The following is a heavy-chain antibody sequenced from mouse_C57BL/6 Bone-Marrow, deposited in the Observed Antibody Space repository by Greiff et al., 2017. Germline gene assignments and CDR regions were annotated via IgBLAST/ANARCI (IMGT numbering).Heavy chain of an antibody. D-gene: IGHD1-1*01. CDR2: INPSSGYT. Sequence: QVQLQQSGAELARPGASVKMSCKASGYTFTSYTMHWVKQRPGQGLEWIGYINPSSGYTKYNQKFKDKATLTADKSSSTAYMQLSSLTSEDSAVYYCARNYYYGSSLLYWYFDVWGTGTTVTVS. V-gene: IGHV1-4*01. CDR1: GYTFTSYT. J-gene: IGHJ1*03. CDR3: ARNYYYGSSLLYWYFDV.